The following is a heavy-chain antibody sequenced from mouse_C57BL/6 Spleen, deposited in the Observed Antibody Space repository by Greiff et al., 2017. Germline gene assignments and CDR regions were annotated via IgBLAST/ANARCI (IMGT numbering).Heavy chain of an antibody. D-gene: IGHD2-12*01. V-gene: IGHV1-15*01. CDR1: GYTFTDYE. J-gene: IGHJ2*01. Sequence: QVQLQQSGAELVRPGASVTLSCKASGYTFTDYEMHWVKQTPVHGLEWIGAIDPETGGTAYNQKFKGKAILTADKSSSTAYMELRSLTSEDSAVYYGTRRVYDGGGVWGQGTTLTVSS. CDR2: IDPETGGT. CDR3: TRRVYDGGGV.